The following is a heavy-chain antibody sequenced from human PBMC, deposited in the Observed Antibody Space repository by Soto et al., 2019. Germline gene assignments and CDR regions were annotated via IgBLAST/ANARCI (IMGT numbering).Heavy chain of an antibody. CDR2: ISWNSGSI. D-gene: IGHD5-18*01. CDR3: AKANTAMVTDYYYAMDA. V-gene: IGHV3-9*01. CDR1: GFTFDDFA. J-gene: IGHJ6*02. Sequence: PGGSLRLSCAASGFTFDDFAMHWVRQAPGKGLEWVSGISWNSGSIGYAESVKGRFTISRDNAKNSLYLQLNSLRAEDTALYYCAKANTAMVTDYYYAMDAWGQGTTVTVSS.